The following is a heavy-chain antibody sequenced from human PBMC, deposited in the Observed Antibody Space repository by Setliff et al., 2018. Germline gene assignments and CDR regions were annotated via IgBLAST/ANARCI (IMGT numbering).Heavy chain of an antibody. V-gene: IGHV4-59*01. CDR2: VYYSGLT. Sequence: SETLSLTCTVSGGSISTYYWSWIRQPSGKGLEFIGYVYYSGLTNYDPSLKSRVTMSVDSSKNQFSLKLNSMTAADTAVYYCARGGTYRYFDYWGQGALVTVSS. CDR3: ARGGTYRYFDY. J-gene: IGHJ4*02. CDR1: GGSISTYY.